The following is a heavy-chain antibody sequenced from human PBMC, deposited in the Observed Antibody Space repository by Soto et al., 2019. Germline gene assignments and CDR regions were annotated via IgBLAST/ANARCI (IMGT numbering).Heavy chain of an antibody. V-gene: IGHV4-31*03. CDR1: GGSISSGGYY. CDR3: ARDAYRDVDSFDI. CDR2: IYYSGST. Sequence: PSETLSLTCTVSGGSISSGGYYWSWIRQHPGKGLEWIGYIYYSGSTYYNPSLKSRVTISVDTSKNQFSLKLSSVTAADTAVYYCARDAYRDVDSFDIWGQATMVTVSS. D-gene: IGHD4-17*01. J-gene: IGHJ3*02.